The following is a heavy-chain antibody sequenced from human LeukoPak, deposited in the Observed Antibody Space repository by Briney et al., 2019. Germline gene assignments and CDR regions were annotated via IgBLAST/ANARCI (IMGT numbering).Heavy chain of an antibody. D-gene: IGHD3-22*01. Sequence: ASVKVSCKASGYTFTGYYMHWVRQAPGQGLEWMGWINLNSGGTNYAQKFQGRVTMTRDTSISTAYMELSRLRSDDTAVYYCARPRSGSGSLDSWGQGTLVTVSS. V-gene: IGHV1-2*02. J-gene: IGHJ4*02. CDR3: ARPRSGSGSLDS. CDR1: GYTFTGYY. CDR2: INLNSGGT.